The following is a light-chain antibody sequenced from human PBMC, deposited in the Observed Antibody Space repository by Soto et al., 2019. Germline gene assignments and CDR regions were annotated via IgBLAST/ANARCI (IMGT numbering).Light chain of an antibody. Sequence: DIVMTQSPATLSVSPGERATLSCRASQSVSSNLAWYQQKRGQAPRLLMYGASTRATGIPVRFSGSGSGTEFNLIISSLQSEDFAVYYCQQYNDWPRTFGQGTKVEI. CDR2: GAS. CDR1: QSVSSN. J-gene: IGKJ1*01. V-gene: IGKV3-15*01. CDR3: QQYNDWPRT.